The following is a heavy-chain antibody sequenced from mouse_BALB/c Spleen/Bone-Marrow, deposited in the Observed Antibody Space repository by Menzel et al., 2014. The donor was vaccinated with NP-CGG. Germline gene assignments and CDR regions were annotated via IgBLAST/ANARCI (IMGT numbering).Heavy chain of an antibody. V-gene: IGHV1-9*01. CDR1: GHTFSSYW. Sequence: QVQLQQSGAELMKPGASVKISCKATGHTFSSYWIEWVKQRPGHGLEWTGEILPGSGSTNYNEKFKGKATFTADTSSNTDYMQLSSLTSQESAVYYCAREDYCGSSYGDYWGQGTTLTVSS. D-gene: IGHD1-1*01. CDR2: ILPGSGST. CDR3: AREDYCGSSYGDY. J-gene: IGHJ2*01.